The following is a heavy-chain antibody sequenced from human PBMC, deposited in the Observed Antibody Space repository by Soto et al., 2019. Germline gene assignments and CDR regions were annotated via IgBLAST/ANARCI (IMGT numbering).Heavy chain of an antibody. Sequence: PGGSLRLSCAASGFSFSHYWMHWVRQAPGKALVWVSRISPDGRTTTYADSVKGRFTISRDNAKSTLYLQMNSLTVEDGAVYYCTDSWLPTSYWGPGTLVTVSS. V-gene: IGHV3-74*01. CDR2: ISPDGRTT. D-gene: IGHD3-10*01. J-gene: IGHJ4*02. CDR3: TDSWLPTSY. CDR1: GFSFSHYW.